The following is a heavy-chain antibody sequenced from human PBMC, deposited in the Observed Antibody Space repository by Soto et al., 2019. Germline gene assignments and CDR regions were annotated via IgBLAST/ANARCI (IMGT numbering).Heavy chain of an antibody. CDR1: GVSVSSGNW. CDR2: IFHDGTA. Sequence: TLSLTCAVSGVSVSSGNWWTWVRQTPQRGLEYIGEIFHDGTANYYPSFERRVAISVDTSKNQFSLKLTSVTAADTAIYFCARLVYDTRLNYMYFDFWGQGALVTVSS. V-gene: IGHV4-4*01. CDR3: ARLVYDTRLNYMYFDF. D-gene: IGHD2-8*01. J-gene: IGHJ4*02.